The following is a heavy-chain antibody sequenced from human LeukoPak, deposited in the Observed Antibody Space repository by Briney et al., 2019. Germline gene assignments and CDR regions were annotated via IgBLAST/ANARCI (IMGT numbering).Heavy chain of an antibody. CDR2: ITNCRTT. D-gene: IGHD2/OR15-2a*01. CDR3: ARDKSTTTGDYYYYYMDV. J-gene: IGHJ6*03. Sequence: GGSLRLSCAASGFTFSDYYMSWIRQAPGKGLEYVSHITNCRTTYYADYVKGRFTISRDNAKNSLYLQMNSLRAEDTAVYYCARDKSTTTGDYYYYYMDVWGKGTTVTISS. CDR1: GFTFSDYY. V-gene: IGHV3-11*01.